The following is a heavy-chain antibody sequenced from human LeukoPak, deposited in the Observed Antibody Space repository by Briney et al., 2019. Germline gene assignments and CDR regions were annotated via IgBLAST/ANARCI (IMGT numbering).Heavy chain of an antibody. Sequence: GGSLRLSCAASGFTFSSYSMNWVRQAPGKGLEWVSYISSSSSTIYYADSVKGRFTISRDNAKNSLYLQMNSLRAEDTAVYYCARRRRDDSSGYYYWGQGTLVTVSS. J-gene: IGHJ4*02. D-gene: IGHD3-22*01. V-gene: IGHV3-48*01. CDR3: ARRRRDDSSGYYY. CDR1: GFTFSSYS. CDR2: ISSSSSTI.